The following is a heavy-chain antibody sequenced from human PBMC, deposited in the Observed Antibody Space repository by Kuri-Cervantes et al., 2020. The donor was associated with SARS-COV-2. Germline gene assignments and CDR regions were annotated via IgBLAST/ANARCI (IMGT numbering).Heavy chain of an antibody. D-gene: IGHD2-2*01. CDR1: GGSFSGYY. CDR2: INHSGST. CDR3: ARGLAVAVPPGVYYYGMDV. J-gene: IGHJ6*02. Sequence: SETLSLTCAVYGGSFSGYYWSWIRQPPGKGLEWIGEINHSGSTNYNPSLKSRVTVSVDTSKNQFSLKLSSVTAADTAVYYCARGLAVAVPPGVYYYGMDVWGQGTTVTVSS. V-gene: IGHV4-34*01.